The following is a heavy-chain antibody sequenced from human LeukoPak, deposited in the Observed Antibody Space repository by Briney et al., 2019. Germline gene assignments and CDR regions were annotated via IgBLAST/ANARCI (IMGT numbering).Heavy chain of an antibody. CDR1: GGSISSSNYY. Sequence: SETLSLTCSVSGGSISSSNYYWGWIRQPPGKGLEWIGYIFYSGSTYYNPSLKSRISISVDTSKNQFSLKLSSLTAADTAVYCARQRGWGFGSFLDYWGQGTLVTVSS. V-gene: IGHV4-39*01. CDR3: ARQRGWGFGSFLDY. CDR2: IFYSGST. D-gene: IGHD7-27*01. J-gene: IGHJ4*02.